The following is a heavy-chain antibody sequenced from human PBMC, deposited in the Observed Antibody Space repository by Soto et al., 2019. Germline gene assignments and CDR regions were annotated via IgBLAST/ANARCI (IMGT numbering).Heavy chain of an antibody. CDR2: ISGSGGST. CDR3: AKAQEYCSSTSCYANWFDP. V-gene: IGHV3-23*01. D-gene: IGHD2-2*01. J-gene: IGHJ5*02. Sequence: PGGSLRLSCAASGFTFSSYAMSWVRQAPGKGLEWVSAISGSGGSTYYADSVKGRFTISRDNSKNTLYLQMNSLRAEDTAVYYCAKAQEYCSSTSCYANWFDPGGQGPLVTSPQ. CDR1: GFTFSSYA.